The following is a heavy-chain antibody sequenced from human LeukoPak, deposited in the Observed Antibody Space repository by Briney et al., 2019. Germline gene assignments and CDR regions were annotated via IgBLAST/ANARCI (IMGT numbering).Heavy chain of an antibody. CDR3: ARRGSGLVVAATPWFDP. CDR1: GYSISSGYY. Sequence: SETLSLICAVSGYSISSGYYWGWIRQPPGKGLEWIGSIYHSGSTYYNPSLKSRVTISVDTSKNQFSLKLSSVTAADTAVYYCARRGSGLVVAATPWFDPWGQGTLVTVSS. CDR2: IYHSGST. D-gene: IGHD2-15*01. V-gene: IGHV4-38-2*01. J-gene: IGHJ5*02.